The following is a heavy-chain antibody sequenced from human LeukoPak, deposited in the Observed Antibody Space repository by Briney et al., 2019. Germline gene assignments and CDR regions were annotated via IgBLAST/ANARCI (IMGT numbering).Heavy chain of an antibody. CDR1: GFTFSSYY. CDR3: ARDRRAVTTTFDS. CDR2: ISNTGSYI. Sequence: GGSLRLSCAASGFTFSSYYMNWVRQAPGKGLEWVSSISNTGSYIYYADSVKGRFTVSRDNAKTSLYLQMNSLRAEDTAVYYCARDRRAVTTTFDSWGQGTLLTVSS. V-gene: IGHV3-21*01. D-gene: IGHD4-17*01. J-gene: IGHJ4*02.